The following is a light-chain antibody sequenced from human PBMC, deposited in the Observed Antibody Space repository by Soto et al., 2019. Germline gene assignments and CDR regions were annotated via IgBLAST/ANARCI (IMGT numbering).Light chain of an antibody. CDR3: TSYTTSTTLV. CDR1: SSDVGGYNY. CDR2: EVH. Sequence: QSVLTQPASVSGSPGQSITISCTGTSSDVGGYNYVSWYQHHPGKAPKLIINEVHNRPSGVSDRFSGSKSGNTASLTISGLQAEDEADYYCTSYTTSTTLVFGGGTKLTVL. V-gene: IGLV2-14*01. J-gene: IGLJ2*01.